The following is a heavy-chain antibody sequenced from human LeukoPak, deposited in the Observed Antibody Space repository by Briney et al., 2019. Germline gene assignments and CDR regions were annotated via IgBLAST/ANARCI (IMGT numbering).Heavy chain of an antibody. D-gene: IGHD2-15*01. CDR2: FSCVGDNK. Sequence: GGPLRLSCAASGFTFNNYAMNWVRQAPGKGLEWVSTFSCVGDNKYYAETVKGRFTMSRDNSKNTVYLQMNSLRVEDTAIYYCAKRADGCSGVSCYYYYMDVWGKGTTVTVSS. J-gene: IGHJ6*03. V-gene: IGHV3-23*01. CDR3: AKRADGCSGVSCYYYYMDV. CDR1: GFTFNNYA.